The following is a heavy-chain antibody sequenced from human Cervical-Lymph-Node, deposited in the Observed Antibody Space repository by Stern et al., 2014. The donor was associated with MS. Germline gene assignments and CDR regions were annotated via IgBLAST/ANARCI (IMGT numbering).Heavy chain of an antibody. CDR2: INTYNRNT. Sequence: VQLVQSGAEVKKPGASVKVSCKASGYIFTSYGISWVRQAPGQGLEWMGWINTYNRNTTYAQKLQGRVTLTTDTSTRTAYMELRSLRSDDTAVYYCAISDYPYYYYSMDVWGQGTTVTVSS. CDR1: GYIFTSYG. V-gene: IGHV1-18*01. CDR3: AISDYPYYYYSMDV. D-gene: IGHD4-17*01. J-gene: IGHJ6*02.